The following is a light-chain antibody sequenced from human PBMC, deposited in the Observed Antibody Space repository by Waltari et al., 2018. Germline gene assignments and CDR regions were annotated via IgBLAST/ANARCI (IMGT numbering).Light chain of an antibody. CDR3: QVWDANTDPGV. J-gene: IGLJ1*01. V-gene: IGLV3-21*01. CDR2: YDN. Sequence: SYVLTQPPLVSVAPGETARITCGGNNIESKSVHWYRQRPGQAPVVVISYDNDRAAGIPERFSGSNSGNTATLTISRVEAGDEADYYCQVWDANTDPGVFGTGTEVTVL. CDR1: NIESKS.